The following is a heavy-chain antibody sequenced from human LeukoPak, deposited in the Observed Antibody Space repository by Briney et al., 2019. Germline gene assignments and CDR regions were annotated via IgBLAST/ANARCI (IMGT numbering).Heavy chain of an antibody. CDR2: ISGSGDST. CDR1: GFTFSSYA. J-gene: IGHJ4*02. D-gene: IGHD6-13*01. Sequence: GGPLRLSCAASGFTFSSYAMSWVHQAPGKGLEWVSAISGSGDSTYYGDSVKGRFTISRDNSKNTLYLQMNSLRAEDTAVYYCAKTRPLDSSSWSHGDYWGQGTLVTVSS. CDR3: AKTRPLDSSSWSHGDY. V-gene: IGHV3-23*01.